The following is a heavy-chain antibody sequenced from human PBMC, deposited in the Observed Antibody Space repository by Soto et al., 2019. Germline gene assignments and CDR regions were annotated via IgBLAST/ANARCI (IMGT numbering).Heavy chain of an antibody. V-gene: IGHV1-69*12. CDR1: GGTFSSYA. CDR3: ATRYCSGGSCLRELAFDI. CDR2: IIPIFGTA. Sequence: QVQLVQSGAEVKKPGSSVRVSCKASGGTFSSYAISWVRQAPGQGLEWMGGIIPIFGTANYAQKFQGRVTITADESTSTAYMELSSLRSEDTAVYYCATRYCSGGSCLRELAFDIWGQGTMVTVSS. D-gene: IGHD2-15*01. J-gene: IGHJ3*02.